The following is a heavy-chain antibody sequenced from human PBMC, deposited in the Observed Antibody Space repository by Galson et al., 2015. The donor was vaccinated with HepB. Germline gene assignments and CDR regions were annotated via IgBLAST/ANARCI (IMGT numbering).Heavy chain of an antibody. Sequence: SLRLSCAASGFTFSDYYMSWIRQAPGKGLEWVSYISSSGSTIYYADSVKGRFTISRDNAKNSLYLQMNSLRAEDTAVYYCARSDRGYYYDSSGYGWNYYYYMDVWGKGTTVTVSS. CDR2: ISSSGSTI. CDR1: GFTFSDYY. D-gene: IGHD3-22*01. J-gene: IGHJ6*03. CDR3: ARSDRGYYYDSSGYGWNYYYYMDV. V-gene: IGHV3-11*01.